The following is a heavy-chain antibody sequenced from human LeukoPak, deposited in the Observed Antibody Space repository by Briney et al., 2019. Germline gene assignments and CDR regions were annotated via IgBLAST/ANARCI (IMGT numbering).Heavy chain of an antibody. Sequence: SETLSLTCTVSGVSIDTYYWSWIRQPAGKGLEWVGRISSSGSTNHNPSLTSRVTISVHTYNNQFPLKVTSVTAADTAVYYCARYAVAGSNLYFDYWGQGTLVTVSS. CDR3: ARYAVAGSNLYFDY. D-gene: IGHD6-19*01. J-gene: IGHJ4*02. CDR1: GVSIDTYY. CDR2: ISSSGST. V-gene: IGHV4-4*07.